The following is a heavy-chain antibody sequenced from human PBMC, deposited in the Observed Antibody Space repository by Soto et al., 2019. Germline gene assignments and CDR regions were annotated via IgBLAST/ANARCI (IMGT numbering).Heavy chain of an antibody. D-gene: IGHD1-26*01. CDR1: GFTFNNYW. CDR3: ARMRSGSYLYFDY. V-gene: IGHV3-33*08. Sequence: GGSLRLSCVASGFTFNNYWMGWVRQAPGKGLEWVAVIWNDGSNKYYVDSVKGRFTISRDNSKNTLYLQMNSLRAEDTAVYYCARMRSGSYLYFDYWGQGTLVTVSS. J-gene: IGHJ4*02. CDR2: IWNDGSNK.